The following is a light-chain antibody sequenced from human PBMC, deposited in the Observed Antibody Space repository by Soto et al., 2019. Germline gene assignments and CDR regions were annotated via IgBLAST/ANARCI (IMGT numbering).Light chain of an antibody. V-gene: IGKV1-5*01. CDR3: QKYNSAPLT. CDR2: DAS. Sequence: DIQMTQSPSSLSASVGDRVTITCRASQSITNWLAWYQQKPGKAPKLLIYDASSLESGVPSRFSGGGFGTEFTLTINSLQPDDFATYYCQKYNSAPLTFGGGTKVDI. CDR1: QSITNW. J-gene: IGKJ4*01.